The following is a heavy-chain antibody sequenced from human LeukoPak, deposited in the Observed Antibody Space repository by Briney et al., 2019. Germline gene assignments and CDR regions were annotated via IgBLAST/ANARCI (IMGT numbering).Heavy chain of an antibody. CDR3: ARTPDSILTGRFDY. CDR2: FYYSGST. V-gene: IGHV4-39*07. J-gene: IGHJ4*02. CDR1: GGSLSSSSYS. D-gene: IGHD3-9*01. Sequence: SETLSLTCTVSGGSLSSSSYSWGWIRPPPGKGLEWIGSFYYSGSTYYTPSLKSRVTISVDMSKSQFSLRLRSVTAADTAVYYCARTPDSILTGRFDYWGQGALVTVSS.